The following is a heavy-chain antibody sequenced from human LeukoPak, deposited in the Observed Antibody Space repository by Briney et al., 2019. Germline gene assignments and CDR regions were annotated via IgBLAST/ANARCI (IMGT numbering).Heavy chain of an antibody. CDR2: INHSGST. Sequence: SETLSLTCAVYGGSFSGYYWSWIRQPPGKGLEWIGEINHSGSTNYNPSLKSRVTISVDTSKNQFSLKLSSVTAADTAVYYCARQDYYYGMDVWGQGTTVTVSS. V-gene: IGHV4-34*01. CDR3: ARQDYYYGMDV. CDR1: GGSFSGYY. J-gene: IGHJ6*02.